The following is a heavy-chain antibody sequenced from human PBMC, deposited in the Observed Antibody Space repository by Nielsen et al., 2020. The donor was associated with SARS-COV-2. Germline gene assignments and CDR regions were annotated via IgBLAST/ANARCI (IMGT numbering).Heavy chain of an antibody. D-gene: IGHD3-22*01. Sequence: GESLRLSCAASGFPFSDFYMTWIRQAPGKGLQWISYISSSSRYTDYADSVKGRFTISRDNAKNSLYLQMNSLRAEDTAVYYCAREGDSSGTVGYDAFDIWGQGTMVTVSS. CDR2: ISSSSRYT. CDR1: GFPFSDFY. CDR3: AREGDSSGTVGYDAFDI. V-gene: IGHV3-11*06. J-gene: IGHJ3*02.